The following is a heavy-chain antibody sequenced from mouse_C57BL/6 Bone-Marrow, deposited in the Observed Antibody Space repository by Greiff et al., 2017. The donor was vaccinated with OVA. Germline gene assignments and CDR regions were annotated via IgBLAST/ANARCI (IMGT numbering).Heavy chain of an antibody. Sequence: EVKLQESGPVLVKPGASVKMSCKASGYTFTDYYMNWVKQSHGKSLEWIGVINPYNGGTSYNQKFKGKATLTVDKSSSTAYMELNSLTSEDSAVYYCASFFLWLLRSYYAMDYWGQGTSVTVSS. J-gene: IGHJ4*01. CDR1: GYTFTDYY. CDR3: ASFFLWLLRSYYAMDY. CDR2: INPYNGGT. V-gene: IGHV1-19*01. D-gene: IGHD2-3*01.